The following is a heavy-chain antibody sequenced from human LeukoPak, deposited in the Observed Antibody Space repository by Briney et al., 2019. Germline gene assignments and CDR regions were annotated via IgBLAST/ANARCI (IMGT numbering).Heavy chain of an antibody. D-gene: IGHD2-15*01. Sequence: SETLSLTCTVSGGSVSSGSYYWSWIRQPPGKGLEWVGYIYSSGSTNYNSSLKSRVTISVDTSKIQFSLKLISVTAADTAVYYCARVPVVAATPDFDSWGQGTLVTVPS. CDR1: GGSVSSGSYY. V-gene: IGHV4-61*01. CDR2: IYSSGST. J-gene: IGHJ4*02. CDR3: ARVPVVAATPDFDS.